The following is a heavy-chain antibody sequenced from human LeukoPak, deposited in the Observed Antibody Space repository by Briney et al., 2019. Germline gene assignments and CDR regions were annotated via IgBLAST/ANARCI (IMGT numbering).Heavy chain of an antibody. Sequence: PGGSLRLSCAASGFTFSSYSMNWVRQAPGKGLEWVSYISRGSSTIYYADSVKGRFTISRDNAKNSLYLQMNSLRAEDTAVYYCARVGEMATITDYFDYWGQGTLVTVSS. D-gene: IGHD5-24*01. J-gene: IGHJ4*02. CDR1: GFTFSSYS. CDR3: ARVGEMATITDYFDY. V-gene: IGHV3-48*01. CDR2: ISRGSSTI.